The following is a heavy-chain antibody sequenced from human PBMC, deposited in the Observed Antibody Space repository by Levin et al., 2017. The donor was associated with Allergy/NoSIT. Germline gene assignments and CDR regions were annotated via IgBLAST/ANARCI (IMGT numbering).Heavy chain of an antibody. J-gene: IGHJ4*02. Sequence: GESLKISCAASGFTFSSYGMHWVRQAPGKGLEWVAVIWYDGSNKYYADSVKGRFTISRDNSKNTLYLQMNSLRAEDTAVYYCARESGSYYRYYDYWGQGTLVTVSS. CDR1: GFTFSSYG. V-gene: IGHV3-33*01. CDR3: ARESGSYYRYYDY. CDR2: IWYDGSNK. D-gene: IGHD3-10*01.